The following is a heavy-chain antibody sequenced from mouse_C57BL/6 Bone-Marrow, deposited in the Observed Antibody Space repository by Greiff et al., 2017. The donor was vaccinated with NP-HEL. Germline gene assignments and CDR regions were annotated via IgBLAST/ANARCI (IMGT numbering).Heavy chain of an antibody. CDR3: AGRRGAMDY. J-gene: IGHJ4*01. V-gene: IGHV14-3*01. Sequence: VQLQQSVAELVRPGASVKLSCTASGFNITNTYMPWVKQRPEQGLAWIGRIDPANGNTKYAPKFQGKATITADTSANTAYLQLSSLTSEDTAIYYCAGRRGAMDYWGQGTSVTVSS. CDR2: IDPANGNT. CDR1: GFNITNTY. D-gene: IGHD3-2*02.